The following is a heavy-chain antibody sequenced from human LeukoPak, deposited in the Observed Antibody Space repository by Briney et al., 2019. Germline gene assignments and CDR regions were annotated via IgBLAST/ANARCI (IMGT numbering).Heavy chain of an antibody. D-gene: IGHD2-8*01. CDR3: ARHVSFSASYYYYYYMDV. J-gene: IGHJ6*03. V-gene: IGHV5-51*01. CDR1: GYSFTSYW. Sequence: GESLKISCKGSGYSFTSYWNGWVRQMPGKGLEWMRIIYPGGSDTRYSPSFQGQVTISADKSISTAYLQWSSLKASDTAMYYCARHVSFSASYYYYYYMDVWGKGTTVTVSS. CDR2: IYPGGSDT.